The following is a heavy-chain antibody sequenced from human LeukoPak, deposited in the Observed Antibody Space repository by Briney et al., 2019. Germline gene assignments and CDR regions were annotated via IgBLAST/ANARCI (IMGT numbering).Heavy chain of an antibody. J-gene: IGHJ5*02. Sequence: GGPLRLSCAASGFTFNNYSMNWVRQAPGKGLELASYISSSKTTYYADSVKGRFTISRDNAKNSLYLQMNSLRAEDTAVYYCATCSSISCSRGNWFDPWGQGTLVTVSS. D-gene: IGHD2-2*01. CDR1: GFTFNNYS. CDR2: ISSSKTT. V-gene: IGHV3-48*01. CDR3: ATCSSISCSRGNWFDP.